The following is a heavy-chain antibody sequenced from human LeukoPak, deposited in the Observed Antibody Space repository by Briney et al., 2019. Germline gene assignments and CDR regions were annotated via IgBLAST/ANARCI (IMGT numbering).Heavy chain of an antibody. CDR2: INHSGST. CDR3: ARGRYCSADVCSGGDAFDI. Sequence: PSETLSLTCAVFGGSFSGYYWSWIRQPPGRGLEWIGEINHSGSTNYSPSLKIRVTISVDTSKNHFSLKLSSVTAADTAVYYCARGRYCSADVCSGGDAFDIWGQGTMVSVSS. CDR1: GGSFSGYY. D-gene: IGHD2-15*01. V-gene: IGHV4-34*01. J-gene: IGHJ3*02.